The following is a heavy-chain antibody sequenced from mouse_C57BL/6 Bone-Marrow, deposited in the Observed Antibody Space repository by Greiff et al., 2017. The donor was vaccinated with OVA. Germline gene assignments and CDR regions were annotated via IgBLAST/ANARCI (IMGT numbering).Heavy chain of an antibody. Sequence: VQLQQSGAELVRPGSSVKLSCKASGYTFTSYWMDWVKQRPRQGLEWIGNIYPSDSETHYNQKFKDKATLTVDKSSSTAYMQLSSLTSEDSAVYYCARDSSGYDAMDYWGQGTSVTVSS. CDR1: GYTFTSYW. CDR3: ARDSSGYDAMDY. D-gene: IGHD3-2*02. J-gene: IGHJ4*01. V-gene: IGHV1-61*01. CDR2: IYPSDSET.